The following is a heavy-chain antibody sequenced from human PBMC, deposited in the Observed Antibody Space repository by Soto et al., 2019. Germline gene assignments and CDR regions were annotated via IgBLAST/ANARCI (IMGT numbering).Heavy chain of an antibody. CDR3: ARVGYDFWSGYYDAFDI. V-gene: IGHV3-74*01. CDR1: GFTFSSYW. CDR2: INSDGSST. D-gene: IGHD3-3*01. Sequence: GGSLRLSCAASGFTFSSYWMHWVRQAPGKGLVWVSRINSDGSSTSYADSVKGRFTISRDNAKNTLYLQMNSLRAEDTAVDYCARVGYDFWSGYYDAFDIWGQGTMVTVSS. J-gene: IGHJ3*02.